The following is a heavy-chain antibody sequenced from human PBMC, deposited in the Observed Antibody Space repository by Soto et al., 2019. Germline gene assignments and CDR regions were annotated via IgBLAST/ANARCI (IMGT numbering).Heavy chain of an antibody. CDR2: IYWDDDK. V-gene: IGHV2-5*02. Sequence: QITLKESGPTLVKPTQTLTLTCTFSGLSLSTTGVGVGWIRQPPGKALEWLALIYWDDDKRYSPSLKSRLTITKDYSKNHVVLTMTNMDPVDTATYSCVQSRCGGDCLQSYSSHSYYGLDVWGQGTTVTVSS. CDR1: GLSLSTTGVG. CDR3: VQSRCGGDCLQSYSSHSYYGLDV. D-gene: IGHD2-21*02. J-gene: IGHJ6*02.